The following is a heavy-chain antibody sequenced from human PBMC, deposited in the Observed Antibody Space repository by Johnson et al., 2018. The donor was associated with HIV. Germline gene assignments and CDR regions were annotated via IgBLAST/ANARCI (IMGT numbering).Heavy chain of an antibody. D-gene: IGHD4-11*01. CDR1: GFTFSNAW. CDR2: IRSKTDGGTT. V-gene: IGHV3-15*01. Sequence: VQLVESGGGLVKPGGSLRVSCAASGFTFSNAWMNWVRQAPGKGLEWVGRIRSKTDGGTTEYAAPVKGRFTISRDDSKNTLYLQMNSLKTEDKAVYYCSTDVTDTVTTYYNAFDVWGQGTMVTVSS. CDR3: STDVTDTVTTYYNAFDV. J-gene: IGHJ3*01.